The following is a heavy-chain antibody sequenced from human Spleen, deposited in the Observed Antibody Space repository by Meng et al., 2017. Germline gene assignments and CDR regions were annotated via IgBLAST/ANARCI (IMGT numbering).Heavy chain of an antibody. CDR3: ARGSPSYDSSGSY. CDR2: ISGDST. CDR1: GFTVSSDE. D-gene: IGHD3-22*01. V-gene: IGHV3-38-3*01. J-gene: IGHJ4*02. Sequence: GESLKISCAASGFTVSSDEMSWVRQAPGKGLGWVSSISGDSTYYADSGKGRFPISRDNAKNSLYLQMNSLRAEDTAVYYCARGSPSYDSSGSYWGQGTLVTVSS.